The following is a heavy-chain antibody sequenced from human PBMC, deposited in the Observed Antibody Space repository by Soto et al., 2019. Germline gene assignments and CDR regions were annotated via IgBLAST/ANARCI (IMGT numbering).Heavy chain of an antibody. CDR2: MNPNSGNT. CDR3: ARGDFYYYYYGMDV. Sequence: ASVKVSCKASGYTFTSYDINWVRQATGQGLEWMGWMNPNSGNTGYAQKFQGRVTVTRNTSISTAYMELSSLRSEDTAVYYCARGDFYYYYYGMDVWGQGTTVTVSS. V-gene: IGHV1-8*01. CDR1: GYTFTSYD. J-gene: IGHJ6*02.